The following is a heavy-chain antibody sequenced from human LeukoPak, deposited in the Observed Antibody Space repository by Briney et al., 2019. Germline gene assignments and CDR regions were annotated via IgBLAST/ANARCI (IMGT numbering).Heavy chain of an antibody. D-gene: IGHD3-3*01. Sequence: GASVKVSCKASGYTFTGYYMHWVRQAPGQGLEWMGWINPNGGATKYARKFQGRVTMTGDTSINTASMELSSLRSDDTAVYYCARGVTIFGFSFDYWGQGTLVTVSS. J-gene: IGHJ4*02. CDR1: GYTFTGYY. CDR2: INPNGGAT. CDR3: ARGVTIFGFSFDY. V-gene: IGHV1-2*02.